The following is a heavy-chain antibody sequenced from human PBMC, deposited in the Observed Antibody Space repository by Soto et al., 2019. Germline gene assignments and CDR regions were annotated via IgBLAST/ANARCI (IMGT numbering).Heavy chain of an antibody. V-gene: IGHV3-73*01. CDR3: TGYSGYDLSYYYYYMDV. D-gene: IGHD5-12*01. CDR2: IRSKANSYAT. CDR1: GFTFSGSA. Sequence: GGSLRLSCAASGFTFSGSAMHWVRQASGKGLEWVGRIRSKANSYATAYAASVKGRFTISRDDSKNTAYLQMNSLKTEDTAVYYCTGYSGYDLSYYYYYMDVWGKGTTVTVSS. J-gene: IGHJ6*03.